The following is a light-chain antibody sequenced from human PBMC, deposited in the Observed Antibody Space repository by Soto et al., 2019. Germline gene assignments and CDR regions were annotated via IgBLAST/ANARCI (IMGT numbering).Light chain of an antibody. Sequence: EIMMKQSPATLSVSPGERATLSCRASQSVSNNLAWYQQRPGQAPRLLIYYASTRATGIPARFSGSGSGTEFTLTISSLQSEDFALYYCQQYNDWPPITFGQGTRLEIK. CDR1: QSVSNN. CDR3: QQYNDWPPIT. V-gene: IGKV3-15*01. CDR2: YAS. J-gene: IGKJ5*01.